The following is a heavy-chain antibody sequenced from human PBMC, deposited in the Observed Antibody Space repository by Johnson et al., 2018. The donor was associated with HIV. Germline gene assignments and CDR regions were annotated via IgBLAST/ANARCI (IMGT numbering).Heavy chain of an antibody. D-gene: IGHD5-24*01. V-gene: IGHV3-23*04. CDR3: ATDGYNFYLDI. CDR2: ISGSGGST. Sequence: MQLVESGGGLVQPGGSLRLSCAASGFTFSSYAMSWVRQAPGKGLEWVSAISGSGGSTYYADSVKGRFTISRDNSKNKRYLQMNSLRAEDTAVYYCATDGYNFYLDIWGQGTMVTVSS. CDR1: GFTFSSYA. J-gene: IGHJ3*02.